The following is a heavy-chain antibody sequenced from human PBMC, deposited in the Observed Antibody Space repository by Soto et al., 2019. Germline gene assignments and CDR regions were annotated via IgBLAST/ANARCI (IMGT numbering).Heavy chain of an antibody. CDR2: IWYDGSNK. CDR1: GFTFSTSG. D-gene: IGHD3-10*01. V-gene: IGHV3-33*01. J-gene: IGHJ6*02. Sequence: GGTLRLSCAASGFTFSTSGMHWVRQAPGKGLEGVAVIWYDGSNKYYADSVKGRFTISRDNSKNTLYLQMNSLRAEDTAVYYCARDGSGQWLSSGHYGMDVWGQGTTVTVSS. CDR3: ARDGSGQWLSSGHYGMDV.